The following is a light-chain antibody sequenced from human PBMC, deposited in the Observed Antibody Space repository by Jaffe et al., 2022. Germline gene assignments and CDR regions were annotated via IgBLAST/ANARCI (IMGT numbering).Light chain of an antibody. J-gene: IGKJ3*01. V-gene: IGKV1-12*01. CDR1: QDISRW. CDR2: DAS. CDR3: QQTTSFPLT. Sequence: DIQMTQSPSSVSASVGDRVTITCRASQDISRWLAWYQQKPGKAPNLLIYDASSLRSGVPSRFSGSGSGTDFTLTISSLQPEDFASYYCQQTTSFPLTFGPGTKVEIK.